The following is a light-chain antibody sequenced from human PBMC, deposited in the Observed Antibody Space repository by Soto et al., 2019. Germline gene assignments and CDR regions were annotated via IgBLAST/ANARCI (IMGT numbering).Light chain of an antibody. Sequence: QSALTQPRSVSGSPGQSVTISCTGTSSDVGGYNYVSWYQQHPGKAPKLMIYDVSKRPSGVPDRFSGSKSGNPASLTISGLQGGDEAEYYCCSFAGSYTWVFGGGTKHTVL. CDR3: CSFAGSYTWV. CDR1: SSDVGGYNY. J-gene: IGLJ3*02. CDR2: DVS. V-gene: IGLV2-11*01.